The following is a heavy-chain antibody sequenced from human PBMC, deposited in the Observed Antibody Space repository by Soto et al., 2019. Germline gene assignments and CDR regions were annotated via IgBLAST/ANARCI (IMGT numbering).Heavy chain of an antibody. V-gene: IGHV2-5*02. CDR2: IYWDDDK. Sequence: QITLKESGPTLVKPTQTLTLTCTFSGFSLSTSGVGVGWIRQPPGKALEWLALIYWDDDKRYSPSLKSRLTINKDTSKNQVVLTITNMDPVDTATYYCAHRIPVCISTSCSTDAFDIWGQGTMVTVSS. J-gene: IGHJ3*02. D-gene: IGHD2-2*02. CDR1: GFSLSTSGVG. CDR3: AHRIPVCISTSCSTDAFDI.